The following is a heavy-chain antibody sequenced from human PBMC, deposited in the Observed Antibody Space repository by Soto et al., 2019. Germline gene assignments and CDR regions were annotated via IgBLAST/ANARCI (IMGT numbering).Heavy chain of an antibody. CDR3: ITDGPDRRAS. CDR1: GFTFTNAW. Sequence: EVQLVESGGGLVMPGGYLRLSCEASGFTFTNAWMSWVRQAPGKGLEWVARIKSKTDGGITDYATPGKGRFTISRDDSKNTLYLQTNSLKIENTAVYYCITDGPDRRASWGQGTQFTVS. CDR2: IKSKTDGGIT. J-gene: IGHJ5*02. V-gene: IGHV3-15*01.